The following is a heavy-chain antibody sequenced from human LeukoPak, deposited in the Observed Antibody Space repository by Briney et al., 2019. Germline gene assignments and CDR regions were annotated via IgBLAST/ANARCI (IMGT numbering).Heavy chain of an antibody. Sequence: GGSLRLSCAASGFTFRSYAMSWVRQAPGKGLEWVSAISGGGGGKYYADSGKGRFTISRDNPKNTLYLQMNRRRADDTAVYSCARGCRDRFDVWGQGTLVTVSS. CDR1: GFTFRSYA. CDR2: ISGGGGGK. J-gene: IGHJ4*02. CDR3: ARGCRDRFDV. V-gene: IGHV3-23*01.